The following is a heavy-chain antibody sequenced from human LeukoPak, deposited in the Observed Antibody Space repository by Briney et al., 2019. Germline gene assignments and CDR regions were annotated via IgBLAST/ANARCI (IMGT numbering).Heavy chain of an antibody. D-gene: IGHD3-10*01. V-gene: IGHV3-23*01. CDR2: ISGSGGST. CDR1: GFTFSSYA. Sequence: PGGSLRLSCAASGFTFSSYAMTWVRQAPGKGLEWVSLISGSGGSTYYADSVKGRFTISRDNSKNTLYLQMNSLRAEDTAVYYCARDRGVRGGAVNWFDPWGQGTLVTVSS. J-gene: IGHJ5*02. CDR3: ARDRGVRGGAVNWFDP.